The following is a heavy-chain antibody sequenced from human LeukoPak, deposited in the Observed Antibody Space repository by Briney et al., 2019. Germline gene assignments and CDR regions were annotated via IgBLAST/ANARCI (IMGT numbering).Heavy chain of an antibody. CDR2: ISSNGGST. CDR1: GFTFSSYA. J-gene: IGHJ4*02. CDR3: ASPGAYY. V-gene: IGHV3-64*01. Sequence: QPGGSLRLSSAASGFTFSSYAMHWVRHARGEGLEYVSAISSNGGSTYYPNSVKGRFTISRDNCKNTLYLQMGSLRAEDMAVYYCASPGAYYWGEGTLVTVSS.